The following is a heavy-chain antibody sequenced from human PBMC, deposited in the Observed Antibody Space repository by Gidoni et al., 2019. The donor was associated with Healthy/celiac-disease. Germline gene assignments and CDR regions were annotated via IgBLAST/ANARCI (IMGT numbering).Heavy chain of an antibody. Sequence: QVQLVESGGGVVQPGGSLRLSCAASGFTFSSYVMHWVRQAPGKGLEWVAFIRYDGSNKYYADSVKGRFTISRDNSKNTLYLQMNSLRAEETAVYYCAKDSRITMVRRRTEPPDHWGQGTLVTVSS. D-gene: IGHD3-10*01. J-gene: IGHJ5*02. CDR2: IRYDGSNK. V-gene: IGHV3-30*02. CDR3: AKDSRITMVRRRTEPPDH. CDR1: GFTFSSYV.